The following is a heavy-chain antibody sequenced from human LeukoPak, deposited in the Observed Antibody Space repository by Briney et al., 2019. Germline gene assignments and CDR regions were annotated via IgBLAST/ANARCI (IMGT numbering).Heavy chain of an antibody. J-gene: IGHJ4*02. V-gene: IGHV3-23*01. CDR1: GFTFSSYA. D-gene: IGHD3-22*01. CDR3: AKGTDRHYYDSSGYCFDY. Sequence: PGGSLRLSCAASGFTFSSYAMSWVRQAPGRGLEWVSAISGSGGSTYYADSVKGRFTISRDNSKNTLYLQMNSLRAEDTAVYYCAKGTDRHYYDSSGYCFDYWGQGTLVTVSS. CDR2: ISGSGGST.